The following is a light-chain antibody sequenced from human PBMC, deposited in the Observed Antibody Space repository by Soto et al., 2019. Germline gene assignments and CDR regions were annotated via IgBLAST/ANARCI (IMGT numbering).Light chain of an antibody. V-gene: IGKV1-5*03. Sequence: DIQMTQSPSTLSASVGDRVTITCRASQSVSNWLAWYQQKPGKAPRLLIYKTSTLETAVPSRFSGSGSGTEFTLTISCLQPDDFATYYCQQYSSYSSYTFGQGTKLEIK. CDR1: QSVSNW. CDR3: QQYSSYSSYT. J-gene: IGKJ2*01. CDR2: KTS.